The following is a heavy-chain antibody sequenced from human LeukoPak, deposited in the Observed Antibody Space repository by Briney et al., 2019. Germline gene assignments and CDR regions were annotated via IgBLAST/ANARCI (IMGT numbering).Heavy chain of an antibody. V-gene: IGHV3-7*03. CDR3: ARGDRGVIIPADDTYYYYYGMDV. D-gene: IGHD3-10*01. CDR1: GFTFSSYW. J-gene: IGHJ6*04. Sequence: PGGSLRLSCAASGFTFSSYWMSWVSQAPGKGLEWVANIKQDGSEKYYVDSVKGRFTISRDKAKKSLYLKMNSLRAEDTAVYYCARGDRGVIIPADDTYYYYYGMDVWGKGTTVTVSS. CDR2: IKQDGSEK.